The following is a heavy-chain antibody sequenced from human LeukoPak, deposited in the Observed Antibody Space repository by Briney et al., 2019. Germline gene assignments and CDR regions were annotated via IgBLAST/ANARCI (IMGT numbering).Heavy chain of an antibody. CDR3: TNQPILAGSIDS. CDR1: GFTFNTYA. D-gene: IGHD3-9*01. CDR2: INDVGRTT. J-gene: IGHJ4*02. V-gene: IGHV3-23*01. Sequence: QSGGSLRLSCATSGFTFNTYAMNWVRQAPGKGLEWVSTINDVGRTTYYADSVKGRFTISRDNSKNTVYLQMNNLRAEDTALYYCTNQPILAGSIDSWGQGTLVTVSS.